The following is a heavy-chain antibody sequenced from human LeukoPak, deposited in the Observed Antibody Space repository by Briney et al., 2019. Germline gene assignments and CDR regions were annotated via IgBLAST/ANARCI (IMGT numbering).Heavy chain of an antibody. Sequence: GGSLRLSCAASGFTFDDYGMSWVRQAPGKGLEWVSGINWNGGSTGYADSVKGRFTISRDNAKNSLYLQMNSLRAEDTALYYCARRRELLRDYYCYYMDVWGKGTTVTVSS. CDR3: ARRRELLRDYYCYYMDV. D-gene: IGHD1-26*01. CDR1: GFTFDDYG. J-gene: IGHJ6*03. CDR2: INWNGGST. V-gene: IGHV3-20*04.